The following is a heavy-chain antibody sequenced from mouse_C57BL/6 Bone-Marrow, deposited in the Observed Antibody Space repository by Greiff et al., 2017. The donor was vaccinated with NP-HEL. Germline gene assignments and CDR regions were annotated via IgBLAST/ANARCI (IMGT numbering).Heavy chain of an antibody. CDR3: TTEGGSPYYAKGC. CDR2: IDPENGDT. CDR1: GFNFKDDY. Sequence: VQLKQSGAELVRPGASVKLSCTASGFNFKDDYMHWVKQRPEQGLEWIGWIDPENGDTEYASKFQGKATITADTSSNTAYLQLSSLTSEDTAVYYCTTEGGSPYYAKGCWGQGTTVTVAS. V-gene: IGHV14-4*01. J-gene: IGHJ4*01. D-gene: IGHD1-1*01.